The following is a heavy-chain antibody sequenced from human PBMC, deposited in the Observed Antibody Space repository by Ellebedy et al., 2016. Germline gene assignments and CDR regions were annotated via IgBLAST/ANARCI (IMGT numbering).Heavy chain of an antibody. D-gene: IGHD6-19*01. V-gene: IGHV1-18*01. CDR3: ARDLVAVAGTTYFDY. Sequence: ASVKVSXKASGYTFTSYGISWVRQAPGQGLEWMGWISAYNGNTNYAQKLQGRVTMTTDTSTSTAYMELRSLRSDDTAVYYCARDLVAVAGTTYFDYWGQGTLVTVSS. CDR1: GYTFTSYG. J-gene: IGHJ4*02. CDR2: ISAYNGNT.